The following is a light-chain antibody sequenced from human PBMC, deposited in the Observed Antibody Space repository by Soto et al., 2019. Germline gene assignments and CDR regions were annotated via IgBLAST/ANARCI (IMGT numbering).Light chain of an antibody. Sequence: DIQMTQSPSSLSASVGDRVTITCRTSQNISTSLNWYQQKAGKAPKLLIYGASTLQSGVPLRFSGSGSGTDFTLTISSLQREDFATYYCQESYSFLWGTCGQGTKVEIK. CDR1: QNISTS. CDR2: GAS. J-gene: IGKJ1*01. CDR3: QESYSFLWGT. V-gene: IGKV1-39*01.